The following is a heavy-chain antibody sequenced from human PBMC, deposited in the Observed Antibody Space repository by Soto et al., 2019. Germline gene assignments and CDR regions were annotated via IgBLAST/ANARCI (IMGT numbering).Heavy chain of an antibody. CDR1: GFTFSSYS. CDR3: AREWGGDTVRGVIGFDY. Sequence: EVQLVESGGGLVKPGGSLRLSCAASGFTFSSYSMNWVRQAPGKGLEWVSSISSSSSYIYYADSVKGRFTISRDNAKNSLYLQMNSLRAEDTAVYYCAREWGGDTVRGVIGFDYWGQGTLVTVSS. J-gene: IGHJ4*02. D-gene: IGHD3-10*01. V-gene: IGHV3-21*01. CDR2: ISSSSSYI.